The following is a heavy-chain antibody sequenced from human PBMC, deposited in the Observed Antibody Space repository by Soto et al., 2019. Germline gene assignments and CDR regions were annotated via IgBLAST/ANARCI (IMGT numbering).Heavy chain of an antibody. V-gene: IGHV4-31*03. D-gene: IGHD3-9*01. CDR2: IYYSGST. CDR3: ARGRAYYDILTGYPTNYFDY. Sequence: SETLSLTCTVSGGSISSGSYYWSWIRQHPGKGLEWIGYIYYSGSTYYNPSLKSRVTIAVDTSKNQFSLKLSSVTAADTAVYYCARGRAYYDILTGYPTNYFDYWGQGTLVTVSS. J-gene: IGHJ4*02. CDR1: GGSISSGSYY.